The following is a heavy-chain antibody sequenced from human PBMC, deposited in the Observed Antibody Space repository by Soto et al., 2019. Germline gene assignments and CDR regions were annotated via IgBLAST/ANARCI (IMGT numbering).Heavy chain of an antibody. CDR3: AKAQGVATIKSNFDY. Sequence: EVQLLESGGGLVRPGGSLTISCVVSGLSSRSHAMYWVRQAPGRGLEWVAGISGGGYTAYYPDSVRGRFIISRDNSKKPVFLQIDNPRVDQTAVYFWAKAQGVATIKSNFDYWGQGTLVTVAS. CDR1: GLSSRSHA. V-gene: IGHV3-23*01. CDR2: ISGGGYTA. D-gene: IGHD5-12*01. J-gene: IGHJ4*02.